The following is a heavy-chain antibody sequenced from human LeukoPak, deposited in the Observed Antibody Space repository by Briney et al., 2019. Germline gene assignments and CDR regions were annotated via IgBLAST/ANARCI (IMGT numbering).Heavy chain of an antibody. V-gene: IGHV3-23*01. Sequence: PGGSLRLSCAASGFTFSSYAVTWVRQAPGKGLEWVSGISDSGGSTYYADSVKGRFTISRDNSKNTVYLQMNSLRAEDTAVYYCAKDGIAVAGISAWYWGQGTQVTVSS. CDR3: AKDGIAVAGISAWY. J-gene: IGHJ4*02. CDR1: GFTFSSYA. D-gene: IGHD6-19*01. CDR2: ISDSGGST.